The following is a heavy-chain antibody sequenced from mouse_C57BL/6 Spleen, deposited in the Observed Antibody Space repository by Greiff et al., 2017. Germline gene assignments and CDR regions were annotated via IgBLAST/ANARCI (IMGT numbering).Heavy chain of an antibody. D-gene: IGHD2-5*01. Sequence: EVQLQQSGPELVKPGASVKISCKASGYTFTDYNMNWVKQSPGQGLEWIGVINPNYGTTSYNQKFKGKATLTVDKSSSTAYMQLNSLTSEDSAVYYCANYSNYAMDYWGQGTSVTVSS. J-gene: IGHJ4*01. V-gene: IGHV1-39*01. CDR2: INPNYGTT. CDR3: ANYSNYAMDY. CDR1: GYTFTDYN.